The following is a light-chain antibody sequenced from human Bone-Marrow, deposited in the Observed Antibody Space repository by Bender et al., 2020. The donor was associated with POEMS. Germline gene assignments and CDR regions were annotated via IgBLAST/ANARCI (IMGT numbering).Light chain of an antibody. V-gene: IGLV3-25*03. CDR1: NIESKS. CDR3: LSADSSDTSWV. CDR2: KDT. Sequence: SYVLTQPPSVSVAPGKTARITCGGNNIESKSVHWFQQRPGQAPVLVIYKDTERPSGIPERFSGSSSGTTVTLTISGVQAEDEADYYCLSADSSDTSWVFGSGTKVTVL. J-gene: IGLJ1*01.